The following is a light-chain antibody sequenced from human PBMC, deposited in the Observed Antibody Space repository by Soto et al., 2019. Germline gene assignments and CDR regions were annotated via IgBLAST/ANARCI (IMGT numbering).Light chain of an antibody. CDR1: QTISSS. V-gene: IGKV1-39*01. J-gene: IGKJ2*01. Sequence: DIQMNQSPSSLSASVGDRVTITCRASQTISSSLNWYQQKPGKAPDLLIYAASNLQSGVPSRFSGSGSGSDFTLTISSLQPADFATYYCQQSYSSPQMYTFGQGTRLEIK. CDR2: AAS. CDR3: QQSYSSPQMYT.